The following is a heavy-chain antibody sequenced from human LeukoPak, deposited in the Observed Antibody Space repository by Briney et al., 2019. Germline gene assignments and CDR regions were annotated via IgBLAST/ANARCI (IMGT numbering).Heavy chain of an antibody. V-gene: IGHV3-53*01. CDR3: ARTYYSGSGTYQRWFDP. D-gene: IGHD3-10*01. J-gene: IGHJ5*02. CDR2: IYSGGTT. Sequence: GGSLRLSRAASGFTVNSNYMSWFRQAPGQGLEWVSIIYSGGTTHYADSVKGRCTISRDNTKNTLYLQMDSLRAEDTAVYYCARTYYSGSGTYQRWFDPWGQGTLVTVSS. CDR1: GFTVNSNY.